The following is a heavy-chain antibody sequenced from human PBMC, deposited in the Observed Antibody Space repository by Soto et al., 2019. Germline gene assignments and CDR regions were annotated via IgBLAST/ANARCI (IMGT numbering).Heavy chain of an antibody. V-gene: IGHV3-66*01. Sequence: GGSLRLSCAASGFTVSSNYMSWVRQAPGKGLEWVSVIYSGGSTYYADSVKGRFTISRDNSKNTLYLQMNSLRAEDTAVYYCARVYCSGGSCPPTRAITESLGWFDPWGQGTLVTVSS. CDR2: IYSGGST. CDR1: GFTVSSNY. CDR3: ARVYCSGGSCPPTRAITESLGWFDP. D-gene: IGHD2-15*01. J-gene: IGHJ5*02.